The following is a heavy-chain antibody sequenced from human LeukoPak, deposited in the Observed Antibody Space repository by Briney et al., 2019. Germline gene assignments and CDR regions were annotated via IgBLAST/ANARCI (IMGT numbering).Heavy chain of an antibody. D-gene: IGHD6-13*01. CDR3: ARNRGGYSSSWSSPYYYYGMDV. V-gene: IGHV4-39*07. CDR1: GGSISSSSYY. Sequence: PSETLSLTCTVSGGSISSSSYYWGWIRQPPGKGLEWVGSIYYSGSTYYNPSLKSRVTISVDTSKNQFSLKLSSVTAADTAVYYCARNRGGYSSSWSSPYYYYGMDVWGQGTTVTVSS. CDR2: IYYSGST. J-gene: IGHJ6*02.